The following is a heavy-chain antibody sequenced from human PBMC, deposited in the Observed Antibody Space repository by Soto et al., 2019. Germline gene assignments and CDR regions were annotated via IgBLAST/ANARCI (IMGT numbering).Heavy chain of an antibody. CDR1: GDSISDDTYY. V-gene: IGHV4-39*01. CDR2: IYYSGST. Sequence: QLQLQESGPGLVKPSETLSLTCTVSGDSISDDTYYWGWIRQPPGKGLEWIGSIYYSGSTYTNPSRPTRVPLSVDTSQTQLSLQLSSVPAADTAVYYCASLHCHCPTCIPLDPWAQGTLVTVSS. D-gene: IGHD2-15*01. J-gene: IGHJ5*02. CDR3: ASLHCHCPTCIPLDP.